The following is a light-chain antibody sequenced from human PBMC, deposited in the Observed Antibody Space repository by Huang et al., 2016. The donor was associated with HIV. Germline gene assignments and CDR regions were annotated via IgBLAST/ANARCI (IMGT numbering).Light chain of an antibody. CDR3: QQYGSSPYT. CDR1: QNVRSNY. CDR2: GAS. Sequence: ELVLMQSPGTLSLSAGERVTLSCRASQNVRSNYLAWYQQKPGQAPRLLIYGASNRATGIPDRFSGSGSGTDFTLTISGLEPEDFAMYFCQQYGSSPYTFGQGTKLEIK. J-gene: IGKJ2*01. V-gene: IGKV3-20*01.